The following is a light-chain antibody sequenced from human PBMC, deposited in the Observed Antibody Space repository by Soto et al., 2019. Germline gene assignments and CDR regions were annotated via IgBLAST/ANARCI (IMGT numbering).Light chain of an antibody. CDR2: GAS. CDR3: QQNGRSPLT. CDR1: YTFVTN. Sequence: DIVLTQFPSSLSVSPGESATLSCWASYTFVTNLACYQQKPGQAPKLLIYGASSRATGIPYRFSGSGSGTDFTLTISRLEPEDFAMYYCQQNGRSPLTFGQGTKVDIK. V-gene: IGKV3-20*01. J-gene: IGKJ1*01.